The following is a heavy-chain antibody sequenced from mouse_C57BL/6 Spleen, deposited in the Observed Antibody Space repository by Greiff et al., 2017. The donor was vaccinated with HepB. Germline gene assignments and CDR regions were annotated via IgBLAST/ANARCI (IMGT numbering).Heavy chain of an antibody. Sequence: EVKLEESGPGLVKPSQSLSLTCSVTGYSITSGYYWNWIRQFPGNKLEWMGYISYDGSNNYNPSLKNRISITRDTSKNQFFLKLNSVTTEDTATYYCARDEPNFDVWGTGTTVTVSS. CDR2: ISYDGSN. CDR3: ARDEPNFDV. J-gene: IGHJ1*03. CDR1: GYSITSGYY. V-gene: IGHV3-6*01.